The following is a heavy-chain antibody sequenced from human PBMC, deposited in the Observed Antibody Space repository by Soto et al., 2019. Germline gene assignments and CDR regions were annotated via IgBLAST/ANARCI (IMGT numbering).Heavy chain of an antibody. CDR2: IYYSGST. V-gene: IGHV4-31*03. J-gene: IGHJ6*02. Sequence: PSETLSLTCTVSGGSISSGGYYWSWIRQHPGKGLEWIGYIYYSGSTYYNPSLKSRVTISVDTSKNQFSLKLSSVTAADTAVYYCARQGDGYYYYVMDVWGQGTTVTVSS. CDR3: ARQGDGYYYYVMDV. CDR1: GGSISSGGYY. D-gene: IGHD2-21*02.